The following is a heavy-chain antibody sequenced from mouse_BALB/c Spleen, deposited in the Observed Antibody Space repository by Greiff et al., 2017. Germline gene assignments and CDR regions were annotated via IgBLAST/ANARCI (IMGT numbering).Heavy chain of an antibody. CDR3: TRLGDYDGVHY. V-gene: IGHV1S81*02. J-gene: IGHJ2*01. Sequence: QVQLQQPGAELVKPGASVKLSCKASGYTFTSYYMYWVKQRPGQGLEWIGGINPSNGGTNFNEKFKSKATLTVDKSSSTAYMQLSSLTSEDSAVYYCTRLGDYDGVHYWGQGTTLTVSS. D-gene: IGHD2-4*01. CDR1: GYTFTSYY. CDR2: INPSNGGT.